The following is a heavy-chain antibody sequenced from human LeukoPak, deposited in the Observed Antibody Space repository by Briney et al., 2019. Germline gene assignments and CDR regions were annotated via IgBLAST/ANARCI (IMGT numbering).Heavy chain of an antibody. D-gene: IGHD3-3*01. CDR2: MNPNSGNT. V-gene: IGHV1-8*01. Sequence: ASVKVSCKASGYTFTSYDINWVRQATGQGLEWMGWMNPNSGNTGYAQKFQGRVTMTRNTSISTAYMELSSLRSEDTAVYYCARAGSDDFWSGSYYYYYMDVWGEGTTVTVSS. CDR3: ARAGSDDFWSGSYYYYYMDV. CDR1: GYTFTSYD. J-gene: IGHJ6*03.